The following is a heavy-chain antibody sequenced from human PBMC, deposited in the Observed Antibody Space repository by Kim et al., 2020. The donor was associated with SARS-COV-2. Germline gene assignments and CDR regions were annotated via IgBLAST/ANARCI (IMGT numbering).Heavy chain of an antibody. V-gene: IGHV3-30*18. CDR3: AKGWYSGGWGWGEP. D-gene: IGHD6-19*01. Sequence: GGSLRLSCAASGFTFSSYSMHWVRQAPGKGLEWVSVISFDRSNIYYADSVKGRFTISRDNSKNTLYLQMNSLRAEDTAMYYCAKGWYSGGWGWGEPWGQGALGTVSS. J-gene: IGHJ5*02. CDR1: GFTFSSYS. CDR2: ISFDRSNI.